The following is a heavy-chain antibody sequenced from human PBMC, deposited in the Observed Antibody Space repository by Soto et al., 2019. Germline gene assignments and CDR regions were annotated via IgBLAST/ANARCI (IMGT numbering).Heavy chain of an antibody. CDR3: AADRGYCRGGSCRYYGMDV. CDR2: IVVGSGNT. CDR1: GFTFTSSA. D-gene: IGHD2-15*01. J-gene: IGHJ6*02. V-gene: IGHV1-58*02. Sequence: QMQLVQSGPEVKKPGTSVKVSCKASGFTFTSSAMQWVRQARGQRLEWIGWIVVGSGNTNYAQKFQERGTITRDMSTSTASRELSSLRSEDTAVYYCAADRGYCRGGSCRYYGMDVWGQGTTVTVSS.